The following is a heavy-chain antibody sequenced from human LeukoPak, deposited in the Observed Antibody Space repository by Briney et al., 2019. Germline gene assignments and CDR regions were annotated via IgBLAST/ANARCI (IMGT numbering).Heavy chain of an antibody. CDR3: SRQDGWASPVEY. V-gene: IGHV4-34*01. CDR1: GGSFSGYY. Sequence: PSETLSLTCAVYGGSFSGYYWSWIRQPPGKGLEWIGEINHSGSTNYNPSLKSRVTISVDTSKNQFSLKLSSVTAADTAVYYGSRQDGWASPVEYGGQRTVVTVSS. D-gene: IGHD6-19*01. J-gene: IGHJ4*02. CDR2: INHSGST.